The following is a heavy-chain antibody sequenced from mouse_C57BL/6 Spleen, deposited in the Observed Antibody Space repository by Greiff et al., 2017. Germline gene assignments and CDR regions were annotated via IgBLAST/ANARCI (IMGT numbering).Heavy chain of an antibody. Sequence: QVQLQQPGAELVKPGASVKLSCKASGYTFTSYWMHWVKQRPGRGLEWIGRIDPNSGGTKYNEKFKSKATLTVDKPSSTAYMQLSSLTSEDSAVYYCASRTTVVQDYAMDYWGQGTSVTVSS. D-gene: IGHD1-1*01. CDR1: GYTFTSYW. V-gene: IGHV1-72*01. CDR3: ASRTTVVQDYAMDY. J-gene: IGHJ4*01. CDR2: IDPNSGGT.